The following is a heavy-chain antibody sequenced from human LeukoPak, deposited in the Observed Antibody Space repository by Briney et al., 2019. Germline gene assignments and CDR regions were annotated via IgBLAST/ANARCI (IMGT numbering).Heavy chain of an antibody. CDR3: ARTPIYYYDNRGYYR. Sequence: SETLFLTCTVSGGSISSYYWSWIRQPAGKALEWIGHIYTSGSTNYNPSLKSRVTMSVDTSRNQFSLKLSSVTAADTAVYYCARTPIYYYDNRGYYRWSQGTLVTVSS. V-gene: IGHV4-4*07. CDR1: GGSISSYY. CDR2: IYTSGST. D-gene: IGHD3-22*01. J-gene: IGHJ4*02.